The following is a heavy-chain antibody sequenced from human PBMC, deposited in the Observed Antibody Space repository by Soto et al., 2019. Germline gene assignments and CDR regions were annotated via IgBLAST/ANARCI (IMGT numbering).Heavy chain of an antibody. Sequence: QVQLVQSGAEVKKPGASVKVSCKASGYTFTNYDINWVRQAAGQGLEWMGWMNPNNGAADYAQKFQGRVTMNRDTSTSTAFMEVNSLRSEDTAVYYCARARGQHMVHNWLDPWGQGTLVTVSS. CDR1: GYTFTNYD. CDR3: ARARGQHMVHNWLDP. CDR2: MNPNNGAA. V-gene: IGHV1-8*01. D-gene: IGHD3-10*01. J-gene: IGHJ5*02.